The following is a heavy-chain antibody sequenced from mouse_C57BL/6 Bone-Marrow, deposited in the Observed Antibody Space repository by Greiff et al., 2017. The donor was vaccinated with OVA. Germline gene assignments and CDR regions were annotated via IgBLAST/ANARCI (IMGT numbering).Heavy chain of an antibody. V-gene: IGHV5-4*01. D-gene: IGHD1-1*01. J-gene: IGHJ2*01. CDR2: ISDGGSYT. CDR1: GFTFSSYA. CDR3: ARDSYYGSSFDY. Sequence: DVKLVESGGGLVKPGGSLKLSCAASGFTFSSYAMSWVRQTPEKRLEWVATISDGGSYTYYPDNVKGRFTISRDNAKNNLYLQMSHLKSEDTAMYYCARDSYYGSSFDYWGQGTTLTVSS.